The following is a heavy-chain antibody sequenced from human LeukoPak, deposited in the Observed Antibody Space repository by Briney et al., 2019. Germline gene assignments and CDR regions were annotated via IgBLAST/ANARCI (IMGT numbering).Heavy chain of an antibody. V-gene: IGHV5-51*01. Sequence: GESLKISCKGSGYSFTSYWIGWVRQMPGKGLEWMGIIYPGDSDTRYGPSFQGQVTISADKSISTAYLQWSSLKASDTAMYYCARLWSSNYYDSSGYALDYWGQGTLVTVSS. J-gene: IGHJ4*02. CDR1: GYSFTSYW. CDR2: IYPGDSDT. CDR3: ARLWSSNYYDSSGYALDY. D-gene: IGHD3-22*01.